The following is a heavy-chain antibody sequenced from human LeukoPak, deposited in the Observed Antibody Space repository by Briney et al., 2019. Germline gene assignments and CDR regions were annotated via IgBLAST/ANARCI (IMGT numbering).Heavy chain of an antibody. V-gene: IGHV4-59*01. CDR3: ARRIPNHYYYGMDV. D-gene: IGHD2-15*01. CDR1: GGSISSYY. CDR2: IYYSGST. Sequence: KPSETLSLTCTVSGGSISSYYWSWIRQPPGKGLEWIGYIYYSGSTNYNPSLKSRVTISVDTSKNQFSLKLSSVTAADTAVNYCARRIPNHYYYGMDVWGQGTTVTVSS. J-gene: IGHJ6*02.